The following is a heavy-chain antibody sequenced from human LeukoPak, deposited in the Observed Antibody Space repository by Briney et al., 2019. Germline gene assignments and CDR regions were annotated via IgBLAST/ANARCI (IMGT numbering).Heavy chain of an antibody. Sequence: GGSLRLSCAASGFTFSSYSMHWVRQAPGKGLEWISYISRGRSTIYYADSVKGRFTISRDNAKNSLYLQMNSLRGEDTAVYYCARDASGTSDYWGQGTLVTVSS. J-gene: IGHJ4*02. CDR2: ISRGRSTI. D-gene: IGHD3-10*01. CDR3: ARDASGTSDY. V-gene: IGHV3-48*01. CDR1: GFTFSSYS.